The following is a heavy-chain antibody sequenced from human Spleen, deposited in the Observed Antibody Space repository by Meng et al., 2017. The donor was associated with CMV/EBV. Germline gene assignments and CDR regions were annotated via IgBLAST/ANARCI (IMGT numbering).Heavy chain of an antibody. Sequence: GGSISSSSDYWGGIGKPPGEGLEWIGGIYYSGGTYYNPSLKSRVTISVDTSKNQFSLKLSSVTAADTAVYYCARLECSSTSCYADYWGQGTLVTVSS. D-gene: IGHD2-2*01. CDR1: GGSISSSSDY. CDR3: ARLECSSTSCYADY. V-gene: IGHV4-39*01. CDR2: IYYSGGT. J-gene: IGHJ4*02.